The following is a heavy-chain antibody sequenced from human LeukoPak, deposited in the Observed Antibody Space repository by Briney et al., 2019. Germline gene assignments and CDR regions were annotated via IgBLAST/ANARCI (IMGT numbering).Heavy chain of an antibody. CDR2: INSDGSST. CDR1: GFTFSSYW. V-gene: IGHV3-74*01. Sequence: GGSLRLSCAASGFTFSSYWMHWVRQAPGKGLVWVSRINSDGSSTSYADSVKGRFTIPRDNAKNTLYLQMNSLRAEDTAVYYCARGRGITIFGGGNWFDPWGQGTLVTVSS. CDR3: ARGRGITIFGGGNWFDP. J-gene: IGHJ5*02. D-gene: IGHD3-3*01.